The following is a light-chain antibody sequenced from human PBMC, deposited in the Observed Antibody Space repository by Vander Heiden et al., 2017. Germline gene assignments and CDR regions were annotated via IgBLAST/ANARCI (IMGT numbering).Light chain of an antibody. CDR1: QYISNY. Sequence: DIQMTPSPSSLSASVGDRVTITCRASQYISNYLKWYQQKPGKAPKLLIYAASNLQSGVPSRFSGSGSGTDCTLTISSLQPEDFATYYCQQSFTTPLTFGGGTKVEIK. V-gene: IGKV1-39*01. J-gene: IGKJ4*01. CDR3: QQSFTTPLT. CDR2: AAS.